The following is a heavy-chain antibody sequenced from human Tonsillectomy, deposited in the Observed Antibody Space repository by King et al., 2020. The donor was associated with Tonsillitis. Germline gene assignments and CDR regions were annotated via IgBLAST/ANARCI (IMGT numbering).Heavy chain of an antibody. CDR2: IKQDGSEK. Sequence: QLVQSGGGLVQPGGSLRLSCAASGFTFSSYWMSWVRQAPGKGLEWVANIKQDGSEKYYVDSVKGRFTISRDNAKNSLYLQMNSLRAEDTAVYYCARDPSILRGYPLYSFDSWGQGTLVTVSS. CDR1: GFTFSSYW. V-gene: IGHV3-7*01. J-gene: IGHJ4*02. D-gene: IGHD3-22*01. CDR3: ARDPSILRGYPLYSFDS.